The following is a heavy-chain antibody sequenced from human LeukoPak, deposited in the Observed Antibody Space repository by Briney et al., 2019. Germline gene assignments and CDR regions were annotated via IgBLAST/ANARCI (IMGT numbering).Heavy chain of an antibody. J-gene: IGHJ4*02. CDR1: GFTFSSYW. CDR3: ASTDYGDHLWITY. V-gene: IGHV3-30-3*01. CDR2: ISYDGSKI. Sequence: GGSLRLSCAASGFTFSSYWMSWVRQAPGKGLEWVAVISYDGSKIYYADSVKGRFTISRDNSKNTLYLQMNSLRAEDTAVYYCASTDYGDHLWITYWGQGTLVTVSS. D-gene: IGHD4-17*01.